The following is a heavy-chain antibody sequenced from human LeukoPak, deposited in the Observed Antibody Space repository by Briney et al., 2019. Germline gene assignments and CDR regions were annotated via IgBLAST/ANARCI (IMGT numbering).Heavy chain of an antibody. V-gene: IGHV1-8*01. CDR2: VNPNSGHT. CDR3: ARGAPGSYCSGGSCPYFDY. D-gene: IGHD2-15*01. Sequence: ASVKVSCKASGYTFTSYDVNWVRQATGQGLEWMGWVNPNSGHTGYAQKFQGRVTLTTNTSVSTAYTELSSLRSEDTAIYYCARGAPGSYCSGGSCPYFDYWGQGTLVSVSS. CDR1: GYTFTSYD. J-gene: IGHJ4*02.